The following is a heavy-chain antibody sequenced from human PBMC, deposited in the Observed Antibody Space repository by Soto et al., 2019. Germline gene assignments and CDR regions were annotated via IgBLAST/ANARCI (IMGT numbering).Heavy chain of an antibody. CDR3: ARNMVRDNRKRYYFDY. J-gene: IGHJ4*02. Sequence: SETLSLTCAVSGGSISSSNWWSWVRQPPGKGLEWIGEIYHSGSTNYNPSLKSRVTISVDKSKNQFSLKLSSVTAADTAVYYCARNMVRDNRKRYYFDYWGQGTLVTVSS. CDR2: IYHSGST. V-gene: IGHV4-4*02. CDR1: GGSISSSNW. D-gene: IGHD3-10*01.